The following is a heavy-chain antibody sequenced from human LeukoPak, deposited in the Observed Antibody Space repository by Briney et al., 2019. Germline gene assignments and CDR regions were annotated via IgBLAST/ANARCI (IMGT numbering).Heavy chain of an antibody. Sequence: SETLSLTCTVSAYSISSVYYWGWIRPPPGKGLEWIGSVYHDGNTFYNPSLKSRVTISADTSKNQFYLKLRSVTAADTAIYFCANAHSDDYFDYWGQGTLVTVSS. CDR2: VYHDGNT. CDR1: AYSISSVYY. D-gene: IGHD2-21*01. J-gene: IGHJ4*02. CDR3: ANAHSDDYFDY. V-gene: IGHV4-38-2*02.